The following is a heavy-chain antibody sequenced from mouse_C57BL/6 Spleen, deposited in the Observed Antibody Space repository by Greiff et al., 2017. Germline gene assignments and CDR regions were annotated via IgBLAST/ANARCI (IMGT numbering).Heavy chain of an antibody. Sequence: EVQLQQSGAELVRPGASVKLSCTASGFNIKDDSMHWVKQRPEQGLEWIGWIDPENGDTEYASKFQGKATITAATSSNTAYLQLSSLTSEDTAVYYCSSLTTVVATGKMDYWGQGTSVTVSS. CDR1: GFNIKDDS. CDR2: IDPENGDT. D-gene: IGHD1-1*01. CDR3: SSLTTVVATGKMDY. V-gene: IGHV14-4*01. J-gene: IGHJ4*01.